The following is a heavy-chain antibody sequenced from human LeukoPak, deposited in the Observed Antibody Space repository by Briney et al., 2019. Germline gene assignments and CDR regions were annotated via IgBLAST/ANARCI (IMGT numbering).Heavy chain of an antibody. D-gene: IGHD2-21*02. CDR1: GFIFSSYN. Sequence: SGGSLRLSCAASGFIFSSYNMNWVRQAPGKGLEWVSYISSGSSGSSTIYYADSVKGRFTISRDNAKNTLYLQMNSLRVEDTAVYYCVRDKEVVTGIGWFDPWGQGTLVTVSS. CDR2: ISSGSSGSSTI. V-gene: IGHV3-48*04. CDR3: VRDKEVVTGIGWFDP. J-gene: IGHJ5*02.